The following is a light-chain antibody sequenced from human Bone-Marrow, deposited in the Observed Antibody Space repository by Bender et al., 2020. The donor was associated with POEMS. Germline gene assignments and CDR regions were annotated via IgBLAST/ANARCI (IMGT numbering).Light chain of an antibody. CDR1: SSVVGSYNF. Sequence: QSALTQPASVSGSPGQSITISCSGTSSVVGSYNFVSWYQQSPGKAPKLVIYDVTNRPSGVSSRFSGSKSGNTASLTISGLQTEDEADYYCSSYTRSATLVFGTGTKVTVL. CDR2: DVT. V-gene: IGLV2-14*02. J-gene: IGLJ1*01. CDR3: SSYTRSATLV.